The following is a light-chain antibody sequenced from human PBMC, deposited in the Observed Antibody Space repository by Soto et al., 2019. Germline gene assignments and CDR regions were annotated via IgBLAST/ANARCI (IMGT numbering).Light chain of an antibody. V-gene: IGKV2-24*01. Sequence: DVVLTQTPLSSPVTLGQPASISCRSSQSLVHSDGGTYLSWLHQRPGQPPGLLIYQVSNRFSGVPDRFSGGGAGTDFTLKISRVEAEDVGVYYCTQSTHFPRTFGQGTKVEIK. CDR2: QVS. CDR1: QSLVHSDGGTY. J-gene: IGKJ1*01. CDR3: TQSTHFPRT.